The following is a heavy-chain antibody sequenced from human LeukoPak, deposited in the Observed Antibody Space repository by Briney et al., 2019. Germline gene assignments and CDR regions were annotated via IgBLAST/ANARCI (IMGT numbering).Heavy chain of an antibody. CDR1: GFTVSNNY. Sequence: GGSLRLSCAVSGFTVSNNYMSWVRQAPGKGLEWVSVMYSGGTTVYADSVKGRLTISRDNSRNTVYLQMNSLRVEDTAVYYCARLDPVSGYDYWGQGTLVTVSS. D-gene: IGHD3-3*01. CDR2: MYSGGTT. J-gene: IGHJ4*02. V-gene: IGHV3-66*04. CDR3: ARLDPVSGYDY.